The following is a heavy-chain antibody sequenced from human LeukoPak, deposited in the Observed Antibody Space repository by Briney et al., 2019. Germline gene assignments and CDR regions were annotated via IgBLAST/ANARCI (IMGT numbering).Heavy chain of an antibody. V-gene: IGHV3-30*02. CDR3: TTTQVGVTFGLDY. CDR1: GFTFSSYG. J-gene: IGHJ4*02. D-gene: IGHD1-26*01. CDR2: IRYDGSNK. Sequence: GGSLRLSCAASGFTFSSYGMHWVRQAPGKGLEWVAFIRYDGSNKYYADSVKGRFTNSRDNSKNTLYLQMNSLKTEDTAVYYCTTTQVGVTFGLDYWGQGTLVTVSS.